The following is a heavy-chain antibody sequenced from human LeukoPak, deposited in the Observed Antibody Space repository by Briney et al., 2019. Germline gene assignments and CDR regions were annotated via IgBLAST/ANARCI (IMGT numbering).Heavy chain of an antibody. CDR3: ARGGRWLQLDY. CDR2: IYYSGST. D-gene: IGHD5-24*01. V-gene: IGHV4-59*01. Sequence: SETLSLTCTVSGGSISSYYWSWIRQPPGKGLEWIGYIYYSGSTNYNPSLKSRVTISVDTSKNQFSLKLSSVTAADTAVYYCARGGRWLQLDYWGQGTLVTVSS. CDR1: GGSISSYY. J-gene: IGHJ4*02.